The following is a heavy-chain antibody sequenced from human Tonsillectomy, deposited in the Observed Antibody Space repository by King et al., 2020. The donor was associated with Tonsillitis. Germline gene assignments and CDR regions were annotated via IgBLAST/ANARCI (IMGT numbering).Heavy chain of an antibody. J-gene: IGHJ4*02. CDR3: ATVHPYDYVWGSYRAFDY. CDR2: FDPEHGET. Sequence: VQLVQSGAEMKKPGASVKVSCKVSGYSLTELSMHWVRQAPGKRLEWMGGFDPEHGETIYAQKLQGRVTMTEDTSPDTVYVELSSLRSEDTAVYYCATVHPYDYVWGSYRAFDYWGQGTLVTVSS. V-gene: IGHV1-24*01. D-gene: IGHD3-16*02. CDR1: GYSLTELS.